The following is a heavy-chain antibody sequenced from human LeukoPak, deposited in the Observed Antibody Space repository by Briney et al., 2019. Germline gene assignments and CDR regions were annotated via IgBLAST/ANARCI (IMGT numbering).Heavy chain of an antibody. CDR2: IYSGGST. Sequence: GSLRLSCAASGLSVSTNYMSWVRQAPGKGLKWVSVIYSGGSTYYADSVRGRFTISRDNSKNTLYLQMNSLRAEDTAVYYCAKDWGEYFDYVWGSFTSFDFWGQGTQVTVSS. J-gene: IGHJ4*02. CDR1: GLSVSTNY. CDR3: AKDWGEYFDYVWGSFTSFDF. D-gene: IGHD3-16*01. V-gene: IGHV3-53*01.